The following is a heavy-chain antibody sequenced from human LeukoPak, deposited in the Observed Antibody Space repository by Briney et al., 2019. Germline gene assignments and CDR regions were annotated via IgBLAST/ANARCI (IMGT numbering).Heavy chain of an antibody. J-gene: IGHJ1*01. CDR2: IYYSGST. V-gene: IGHV4-39*01. CDR1: GGSISSSSYY. D-gene: IGHD3-3*01. CDR3: ARLYSTRKYYDFWSGHRDPAEYFQH. Sequence: SETLSLTCTVPGGSISSSSYYWGWIRQPPGKGLEWIGSIYYSGSTYYNPSLKSRVTISVDTSKNQFSLKLSSVTAADTAVYYCARLYSTRKYYDFWSGHRDPAEYFQHWGQGTLVTVSS.